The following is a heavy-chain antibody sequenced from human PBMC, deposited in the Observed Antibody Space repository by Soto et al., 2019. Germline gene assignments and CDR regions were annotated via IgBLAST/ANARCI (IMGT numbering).Heavy chain of an antibody. CDR1: QFSFSNYD. J-gene: IGHJ4*02. CDR2: IGTAGDT. CDR3: ARALKTGYYDY. D-gene: IGHD3-10*01. Sequence: GSLRLSCAASQFSFSNYDMHWVRQVTGKGLEWVPAIGTAGDTYYPGSVRGRFTISRENAKNSLYLQMNSLRGGDTAVYYCARALKTGYYDYWGRGTLVTVSS. V-gene: IGHV3-13*01.